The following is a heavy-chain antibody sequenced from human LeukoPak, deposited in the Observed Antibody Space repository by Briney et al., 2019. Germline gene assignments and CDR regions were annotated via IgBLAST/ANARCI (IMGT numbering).Heavy chain of an antibody. CDR1: GGSISSSSYY. J-gene: IGHJ4*02. CDR3: ARLPDFWSGYLDY. D-gene: IGHD3-3*01. Sequence: PLETLSLTCTVSGGSISSSSYYWGWIRQPPGKGLEWIGSIYYSGSTYYNPSLKSRVTISVDTSKNQFSLKLSSVTAADTAVYYCARLPDFWSGYLDYWGQGTLVTVSS. CDR2: IYYSGST. V-gene: IGHV4-39*07.